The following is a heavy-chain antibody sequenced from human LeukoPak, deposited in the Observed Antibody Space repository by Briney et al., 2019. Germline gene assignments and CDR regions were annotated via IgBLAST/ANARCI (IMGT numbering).Heavy chain of an antibody. CDR1: GDSISSDY. CDR3: ARLATPSTMAARGRSWFES. CDR2: IYYTGST. V-gene: IGHV4-59*01. Sequence: SETLSLTCAVSGDSISSDYWSWVRQPPGKGLEWIGYIYYTGSTNYNPSLKSRVTMSVDTSKNQFSLKLSSVTAADTAVYYCARLATPSTMAARGRSWFESWGQGTLDPVSS. D-gene: IGHD6-6*01. J-gene: IGHJ5*01.